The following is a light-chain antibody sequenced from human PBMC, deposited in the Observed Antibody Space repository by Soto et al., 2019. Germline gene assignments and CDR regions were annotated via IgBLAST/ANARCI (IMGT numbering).Light chain of an antibody. CDR3: SSNAGSNNFV. V-gene: IGLV2-8*01. J-gene: IGLJ1*01. Sequence: QSVLTQPPSASGSPGQSVTISCTGTSSDVGASNYVSWYQQHPGKAPKLMIFAVSKRPSGVPDRFSDSKSGNTASLTVSGLQAEDAADYYCSSNAGSNNFVFGSGTKLTVL. CDR2: AVS. CDR1: SSDVGASNY.